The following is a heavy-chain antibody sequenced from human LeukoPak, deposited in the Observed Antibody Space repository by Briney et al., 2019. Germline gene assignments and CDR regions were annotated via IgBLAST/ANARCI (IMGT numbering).Heavy chain of an antibody. V-gene: IGHV3-53*01. CDR3: TTDRSVTMIVAGSDLFDP. CDR2: IYSGGSP. CDR1: GFTVSRSY. D-gene: IGHD3-22*01. J-gene: IGHJ5*02. Sequence: GGSLRLSCAASGFTVSRSYMSWVRQAPGKGLEWVSVIYSGGSPYYADSVKGRFTISRDSAENTLYLQMNSLKTEDTAVYYCTTDRSVTMIVAGSDLFDPWGQGTLVTVSS.